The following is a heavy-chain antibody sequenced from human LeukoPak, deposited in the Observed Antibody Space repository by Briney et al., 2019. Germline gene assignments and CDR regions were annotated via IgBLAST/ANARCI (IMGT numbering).Heavy chain of an antibody. J-gene: IGHJ4*02. CDR3: ARLPLYYFQEDY. CDR1: GDSVSSTSYY. D-gene: IGHD2/OR15-2a*01. CDR2: IHFSGTT. V-gene: IGHV4-39*02. Sequence: PSETLSLTCSVSGDSVSSTSYYWGWIRQPPGRGLEWIASIHFSGTTHYNPSLKSRVTISMDTSNNSFSLKLTSMTAADTAIYFCARLPLYYFQEDYWGQGILVTVSS.